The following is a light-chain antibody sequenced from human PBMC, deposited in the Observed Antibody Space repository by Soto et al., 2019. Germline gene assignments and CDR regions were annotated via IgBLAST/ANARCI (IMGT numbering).Light chain of an antibody. CDR2: AAS. V-gene: IGKV1-39*01. CDR1: RDISDY. Sequence: DLPMTQSPSSLSASVGDRVTITCRASRDISDYLNWFQHKPGRAPKLLIYAASTLHSGVPARFSGSGSGSGTDYALTISGLHPEDSETYYGQHSYSPPLTFGGGTRVEIK. J-gene: IGKJ4*01. CDR3: QHSYSPPLT.